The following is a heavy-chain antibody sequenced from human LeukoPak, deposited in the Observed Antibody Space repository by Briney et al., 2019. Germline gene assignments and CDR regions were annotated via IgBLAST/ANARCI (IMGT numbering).Heavy chain of an antibody. CDR3: ARGDTAMVTYYYYGMDV. CDR2: ISAYNGNT. CDR1: GYTFTSYG. Sequence: ASVKVSCKASGYTFTSYGISWVRQAPGQGLEWMGWISAYNGNTNYAQKLQGRATMTTDTSTSTAYMELRSLRSDDTAVYYCARGDTAMVTYYYYGMDVWGQGTTVTVSS. D-gene: IGHD5-18*01. J-gene: IGHJ6*02. V-gene: IGHV1-18*01.